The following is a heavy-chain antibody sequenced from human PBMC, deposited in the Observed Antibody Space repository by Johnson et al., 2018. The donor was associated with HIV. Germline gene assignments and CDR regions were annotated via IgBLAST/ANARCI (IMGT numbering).Heavy chain of an antibody. CDR1: GFTFSRYA. V-gene: IGHV3-30-3*01. CDR3: ARDGWAYCGGDCFSDAFDL. CDR2: ISYDGSNK. J-gene: IGHJ3*01. Sequence: QMQLVESGGGVVQPGRSLRLSCAASGFTFSRYAMHWVRQAPGKGLEWVAVISYDGSNKYYADSVKGRFTISRDNSKNTLYLQMDSLRAEDTALYYCARDGWAYCGGDCFSDAFDLWGQGTMVTVSS. D-gene: IGHD2-21*02.